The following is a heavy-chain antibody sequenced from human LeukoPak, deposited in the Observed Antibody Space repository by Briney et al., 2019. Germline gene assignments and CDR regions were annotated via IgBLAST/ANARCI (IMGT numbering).Heavy chain of an antibody. CDR2: IYHSGST. D-gene: IGHD2-21*02. CDR1: GYSISSGYY. J-gene: IGHJ5*02. V-gene: IGHV4-38-2*02. CDR3: ARLAYCGGDCYSEGNWFDP. Sequence: SETLSLTCTVSGYSISSGYYWGWIRQPPGKGLEWIGSIYHSGSTYYNPSLKSRVTISVDTSKNQFSLKLSSVTAADTAVYYCARLAYCGGDCYSEGNWFDPWGQGTLVTVSS.